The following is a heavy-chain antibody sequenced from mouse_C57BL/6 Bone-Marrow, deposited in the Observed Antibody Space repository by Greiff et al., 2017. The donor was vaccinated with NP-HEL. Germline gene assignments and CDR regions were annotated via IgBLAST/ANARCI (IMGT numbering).Heavy chain of an antibody. J-gene: IGHJ1*03. CDR1: GFNIKNTY. D-gene: IGHD1-1*01. CDR3: AIPFCYGSSYAYFDV. Sequence: VQLQQSVAELVRPGASVKLSCTASGFNIKNTYMHWVKQRPEQGLEWIGRIDPANGNTKYAPKFQGKATITADTTSNTAYLQLSSLTSEDTAIYYYAIPFCYGSSYAYFDVWGTGTTVTVSS. CDR2: IDPANGNT. V-gene: IGHV14-3*01.